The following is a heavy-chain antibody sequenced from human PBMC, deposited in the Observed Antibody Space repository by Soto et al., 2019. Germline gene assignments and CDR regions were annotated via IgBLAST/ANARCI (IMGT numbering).Heavy chain of an antibody. Sequence: QVQLVQSGAEVKKPGSSVKVSCKASGGTFSSYTISWVRQAPGQGLEWMGRIIPILGIANYAQKFQGRVTITADKSTSTAYMELSSLRSEDTAGDYCAREPAVAGYYYYYMDVWGKGTTVTVSS. J-gene: IGHJ6*03. CDR3: AREPAVAGYYYYYMDV. CDR2: IIPILGIA. CDR1: GGTFSSYT. V-gene: IGHV1-69*08. D-gene: IGHD6-19*01.